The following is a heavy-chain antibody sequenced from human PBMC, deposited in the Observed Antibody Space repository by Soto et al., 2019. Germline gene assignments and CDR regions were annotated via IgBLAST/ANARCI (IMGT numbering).Heavy chain of an antibody. D-gene: IGHD3-22*01. CDR2: ISSSSSYI. V-gene: IGHV3-21*01. Sequence: GGSLRLSCAASGFTFSSYSINWVRQAPGKGLEWVSFISSSSSYIYYADSMKGRFTISRDNAKNSLYLQMDSLRAEDTAVYYCARVGSSGYFPDAFDIWGQGTMVTVSS. CDR3: ARVGSSGYFPDAFDI. CDR1: GFTFSSYS. J-gene: IGHJ3*02.